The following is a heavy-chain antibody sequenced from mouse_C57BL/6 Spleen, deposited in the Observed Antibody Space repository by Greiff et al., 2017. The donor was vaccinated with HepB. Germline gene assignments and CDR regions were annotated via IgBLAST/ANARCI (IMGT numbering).Heavy chain of an antibody. J-gene: IGHJ2*01. CDR2: IDPETGGT. Sequence: VQLQESGAELVRPGASVTLSCKASGYTFTDYEMHWVKQTPVHGLEWIGAIDPETGGTAYNQKFKGKAILTADKSSSTAYMELRSLTSEDSAVYYCTRRYYEGYFDYWGQGTTLTVSS. CDR1: GYTFTDYE. V-gene: IGHV1-15*01. CDR3: TRRYYEGYFDY. D-gene: IGHD2-4*01.